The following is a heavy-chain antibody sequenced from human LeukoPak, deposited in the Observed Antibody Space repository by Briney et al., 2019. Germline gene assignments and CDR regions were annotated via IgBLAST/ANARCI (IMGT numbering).Heavy chain of an antibody. J-gene: IGHJ4*02. CDR1: GFTFGSHA. V-gene: IGHV3-23*01. D-gene: IGHD5-18*01. CDR2: IFGSGGSP. CDR3: GKTTVGYSSGQKPAWPVDY. Sequence: GGSLRLSCEASGFTFGSHAMYWVRQAPGKGLEWVAGIFGSGGSPHFADSVKGRFTISRDNSRNTVYLQINSLRAEDTAVYYCGKTTVGYSSGQKPAWPVDYWGQGTLVTVSS.